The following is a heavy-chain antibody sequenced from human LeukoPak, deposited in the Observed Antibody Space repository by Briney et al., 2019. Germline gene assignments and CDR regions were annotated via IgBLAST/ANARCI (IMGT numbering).Heavy chain of an antibody. CDR3: ARALINANGSGSYYHDAFDI. Sequence: ASVKVSCKASGYTFTSYYMHWVRQAPGQGLEWMGIINPSGGSTSYAQKFQGRVTMTRDTSTSTVYMELSSLRSEDTAVYYCARALINANGSGSYYHDAFDIWGQGTMVTVSS. J-gene: IGHJ3*02. CDR1: GYTFTSYY. D-gene: IGHD3-10*01. CDR2: INPSGGST. V-gene: IGHV1-46*01.